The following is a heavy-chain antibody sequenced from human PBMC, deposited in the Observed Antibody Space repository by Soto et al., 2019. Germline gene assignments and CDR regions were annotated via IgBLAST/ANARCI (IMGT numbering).Heavy chain of an antibody. J-gene: IGHJ6*03. CDR2: ISGSGGST. Sequence: PGGSLRLSCAASGFTFSSYAMSWVRQAPGKGLEWVSAISGSGGSTYYADSVKGRFTTSRDNSKNTLYLQMNSLRAEDTAVYYCAKDGLWDSDYYYMDVWGKGTTVTVSS. CDR3: AKDGLWDSDYYYMDV. CDR1: GFTFSSYA. V-gene: IGHV3-23*01. D-gene: IGHD5-18*01.